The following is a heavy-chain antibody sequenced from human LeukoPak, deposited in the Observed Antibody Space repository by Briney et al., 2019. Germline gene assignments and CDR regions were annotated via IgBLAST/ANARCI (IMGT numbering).Heavy chain of an antibody. D-gene: IGHD3-10*01. V-gene: IGHV3-21*01. CDR3: ARGRGLPGPLDY. Sequence: PGGSLRLSCAASGFTFSSYSMNWVRQAPGKGLEWVSSISSSSSHIYYADSVKGRFTISRDNAKNSLYLQMNGLRAEDTAVYYCARGRGLPGPLDYWGQGTLVTVSS. CDR1: GFTFSSYS. J-gene: IGHJ4*02. CDR2: ISSSSSHI.